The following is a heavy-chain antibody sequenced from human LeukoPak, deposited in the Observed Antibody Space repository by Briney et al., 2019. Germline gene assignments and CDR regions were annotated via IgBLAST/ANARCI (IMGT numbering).Heavy chain of an antibody. Sequence: SETLSLSCAVSGGSFSGYYCSWIRQPPGKGLEWIGEINHSGSTNYNPSLKSRVTISVDTSKNQFSLKLSSVTAADTAVYYCARRGYSYGYRDYNYGMDVWGQGTTVTVSS. CDR1: GGSFSGYY. D-gene: IGHD5-18*01. V-gene: IGHV4-34*01. J-gene: IGHJ6*02. CDR2: INHSGST. CDR3: ARRGYSYGYRDYNYGMDV.